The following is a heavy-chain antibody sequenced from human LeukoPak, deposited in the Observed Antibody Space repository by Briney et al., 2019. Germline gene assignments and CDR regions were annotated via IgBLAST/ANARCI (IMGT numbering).Heavy chain of an antibody. D-gene: IGHD3-16*02. J-gene: IGHJ4*02. V-gene: IGHV3-43*02. CDR2: ISGDGGST. CDR1: GFTFDDYA. CDR3: AKDKDYVWGSYPFN. Sequence: TGGSLRLSCAASGFTFDDYAMHWVRQAPGKGLEWVSLISGDGGSTYYADSVKGRFTISRDNSKNSLYLQMNGLRTEDTALYYCAKDKDYVWGSYPFNWGQGTLVTVSS.